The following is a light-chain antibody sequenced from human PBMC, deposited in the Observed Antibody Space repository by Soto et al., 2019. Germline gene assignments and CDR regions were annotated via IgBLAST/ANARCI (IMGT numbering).Light chain of an antibody. CDR3: LQYNNWPVT. V-gene: IGKV3-15*01. CDR1: QSLNRN. J-gene: IGKJ1*01. Sequence: EIVMTQSPATLSVSPGERATLSCRASQSLNRNLVWCQQKPGQAPRLLIYAASTMATGLPARFSGSGSGTECTLTISSLQSEDFAVYYCLQYNNWPVTFGQGTNVEIK. CDR2: AAS.